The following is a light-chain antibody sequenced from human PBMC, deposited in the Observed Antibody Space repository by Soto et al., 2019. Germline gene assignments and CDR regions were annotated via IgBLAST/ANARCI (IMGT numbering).Light chain of an antibody. CDR2: EGT. CDR3: CSYARSDTVI. J-gene: IGLJ2*01. Sequence: QSALTQPASVSGSPGQSITISCTGTSSDIGRYNLVSWYQLHPGKAPKFLIYEGTKRPSGVSNRFSGAKSGNTASLTISGLQAEDEAEYYCCSYARSDTVIFGGGTKLTVL. CDR1: SSDIGRYNL. V-gene: IGLV2-23*01.